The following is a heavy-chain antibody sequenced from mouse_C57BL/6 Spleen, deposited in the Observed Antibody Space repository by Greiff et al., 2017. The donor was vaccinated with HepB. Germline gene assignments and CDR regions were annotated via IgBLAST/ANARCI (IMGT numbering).Heavy chain of an antibody. D-gene: IGHD1-1*01. CDR1: GYTFTDYY. CDR2: INPNNGGT. V-gene: IGHV1-26*01. J-gene: IGHJ2*01. Sequence: EVQLQQSGPELVKPGASVKISCKASGYTFTDYYMNWVKQSHGKSLEWIGDINPNNGGTSYNQKFKGKATLTVDKSSSTAYMELRSLTSEDSAVYYCARVGFITTVVATGHFDYWGQGTTLTVSS. CDR3: ARVGFITTVVATGHFDY.